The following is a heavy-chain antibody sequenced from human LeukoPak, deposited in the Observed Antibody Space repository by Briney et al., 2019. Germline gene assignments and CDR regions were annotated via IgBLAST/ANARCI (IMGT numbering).Heavy chain of an antibody. V-gene: IGHV3-30*02. CDR3: AKEGPYSSSWGCLGY. J-gene: IGHJ4*02. D-gene: IGHD6-6*01. CDR2: IRYDGSNK. Sequence: GGSLRLSCAASGFTFRSYGMHWVRQAPGKGLEWVAFIRYDGSNKYYADSVKGRFTISRDNSKNTLYLQMNSLRAEDTAVYYCAKEGPYSSSWGCLGYWGQGTLVTVSS. CDR1: GFTFRSYG.